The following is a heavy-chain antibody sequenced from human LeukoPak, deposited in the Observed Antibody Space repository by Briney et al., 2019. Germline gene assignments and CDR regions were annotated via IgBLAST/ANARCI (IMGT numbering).Heavy chain of an antibody. CDR1: GYSFTGYY. CDR2: INPNSGGT. CDR3: ARDLSMTMVVTRDALDI. J-gene: IGHJ3*02. Sequence: ASVKVSCKASGYSFTGYYMHWVRQAPGQGLEWMGRINPNSGGTNYAQKFQGRVTMTRDTSISTACMELSSLRSDDTAVYYCARDLSMTMVVTRDALDIWGQGTMVTVSS. D-gene: IGHD4-23*01. V-gene: IGHV1-2*06.